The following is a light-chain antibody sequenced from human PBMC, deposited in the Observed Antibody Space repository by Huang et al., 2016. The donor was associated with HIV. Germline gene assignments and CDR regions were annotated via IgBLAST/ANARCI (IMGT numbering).Light chain of an antibody. CDR1: QSVRTY. V-gene: IGKV3-11*01. Sequence: EIVLTQSPATLSLSPGERATLSCRASQSVRTYVAWYQQKPGQAPRLLIYDASNRATGTPARFSGSGSGTDFTLTISSLEPEDFAVYYCQQRSDWPPWTFGQGTKVEIK. CDR2: DAS. J-gene: IGKJ1*01. CDR3: QQRSDWPPWT.